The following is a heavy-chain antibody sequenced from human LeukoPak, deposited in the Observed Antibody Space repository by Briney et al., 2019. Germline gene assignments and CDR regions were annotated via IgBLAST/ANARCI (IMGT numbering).Heavy chain of an antibody. D-gene: IGHD3-22*01. J-gene: IGHJ4*02. V-gene: IGHV4-59*01. CDR1: GGSISSYY. CDR2: IYYSGST. CDR3: ARERLYYYDSSGSYYFDY. Sequence: SETLSLTCTVSGGSISSYYWSWIRQPPGKGLEWIGYIYYSGSTNYNPSLKSRDTISVDTSKNQFSLKLSSVTAADTAVYYCARERLYYYDSSGSYYFDYWGQGTLVTVSS.